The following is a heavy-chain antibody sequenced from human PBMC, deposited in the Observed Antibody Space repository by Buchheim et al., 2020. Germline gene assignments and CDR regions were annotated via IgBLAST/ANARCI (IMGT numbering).Heavy chain of an antibody. Sequence: QVQLQESGPRLVKPSETLSLTCTVSGISITNFYWSWIRQPPGKGLEWIGSIYSSGSTNYNPSLKSRVTLLVDTSKNQFSLKLTSVTAADTAVYYCTRAMVIWFDPWGQGTL. CDR3: TRAMVIWFDP. D-gene: IGHD3-22*01. J-gene: IGHJ5*02. V-gene: IGHV4-59*12. CDR1: GISITNFY. CDR2: IYSSGST.